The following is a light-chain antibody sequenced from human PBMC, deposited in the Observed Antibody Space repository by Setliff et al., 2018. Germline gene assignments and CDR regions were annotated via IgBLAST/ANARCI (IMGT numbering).Light chain of an antibody. Sequence: QSVLTQPPSASGSPGQSVTISCTGTSSDVGGYNYVSWYQQHPGKAPKLTIYEVSKWPSGVPDRFSGSKSGNTASLTVSWLQAEDEADYYCSSYAGSNNDVVGTGTKVTVL. CDR2: EVS. V-gene: IGLV2-8*01. J-gene: IGLJ1*01. CDR1: SSDVGGYNY. CDR3: SSYAGSNNDV.